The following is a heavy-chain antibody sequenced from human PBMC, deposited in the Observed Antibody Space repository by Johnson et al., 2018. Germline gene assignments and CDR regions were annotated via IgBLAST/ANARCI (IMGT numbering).Heavy chain of an antibody. J-gene: IGHJ3*02. V-gene: IGHV3-11*01. CDR1: GFIFSDYY. Sequence: QVQLVESGGGLVKPGGSLRLSCAASGFIFSDYYINWIRQAPGKGLEWVSYISTSGSTIYYADSVKGRFTISRDNAKNSLFLQMNSLRAEDTAVYYGARSARLGYCTNGVCYTWAFDIWGQGTMVTVSS. CDR3: ARSARLGYCTNGVCYTWAFDI. D-gene: IGHD2-8*01. CDR2: ISTSGSTI.